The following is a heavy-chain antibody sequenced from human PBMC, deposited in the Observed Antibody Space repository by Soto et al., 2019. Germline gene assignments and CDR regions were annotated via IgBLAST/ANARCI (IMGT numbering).Heavy chain of an antibody. CDR2: IKSDGSGA. CDR3: AGGGGVYHDVNFYVAGN. CDR1: GFTFSSYW. D-gene: IGHD3-16*01. Sequence: GGSLRLSCAASGFTFSSYWMHWVRQAPGKGLVWVSRIKSDGSGAIYAGSVKGRFTVSRDNAKNTLYLLMNSLSTEDTAVYYCAGGGGVYHDVNFYVAGNWGKYTRATLAP. J-gene: IGHJ1*01. V-gene: IGHV3-74*01.